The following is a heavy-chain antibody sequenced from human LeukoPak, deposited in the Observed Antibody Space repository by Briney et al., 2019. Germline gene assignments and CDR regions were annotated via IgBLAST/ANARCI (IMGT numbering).Heavy chain of an antibody. CDR1: GGSFSGYY. Sequence: PSETLSLTCAVYGGSFSGYYWSWIRQPPGNGLEWFGEINHSGSTNYNPSLKSRVTISVDTSKNQFSLKLSSVTAAETAVYYCASLLYSSGWGSYYYGMDVWGQGTTVTVSS. J-gene: IGHJ6*02. D-gene: IGHD6-19*01. V-gene: IGHV4-34*01. CDR3: ASLLYSSGWGSYYYGMDV. CDR2: INHSGST.